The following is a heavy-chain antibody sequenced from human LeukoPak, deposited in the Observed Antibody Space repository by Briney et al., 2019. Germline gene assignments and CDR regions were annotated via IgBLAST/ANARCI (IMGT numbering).Heavy chain of an antibody. D-gene: IGHD1-26*01. J-gene: IGHJ4*02. CDR1: GGTFSSYA. V-gene: IGHV1-69*05. CDR3: ARGGWEPKSWFDY. Sequence: SVKVSCKASGGTFSSYAISWVRQAPGQGLEWMGGIIPIFGTANYAQKFQGRVTITTDESTSTAYMELSSLRSEDTAVYYCARGGWEPKSWFDYWGQGTLVTVSS. CDR2: IIPIFGTA.